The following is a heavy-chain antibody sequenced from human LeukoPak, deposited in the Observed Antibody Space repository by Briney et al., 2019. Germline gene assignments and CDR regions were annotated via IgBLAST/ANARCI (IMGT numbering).Heavy chain of an antibody. D-gene: IGHD2-15*01. CDR3: ARDQTGFCSGSSCLGSTFDY. CDR1: GFVLSDYN. CDR2: ISYDGSNK. J-gene: IGHJ4*02. Sequence: GGSLRLSCPASGFVLSDYNMHWVRQAPAKGLEWVAVISYDGSNKYYADSVKGRFTISRDNSKNTLYLQMNSLRAEDTAVYYCARDQTGFCSGSSCLGSTFDYWGQGTLVTVSS. V-gene: IGHV3-30*04.